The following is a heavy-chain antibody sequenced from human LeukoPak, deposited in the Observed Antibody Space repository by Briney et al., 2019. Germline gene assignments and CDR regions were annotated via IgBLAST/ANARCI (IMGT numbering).Heavy chain of an antibody. D-gene: IGHD6-13*01. V-gene: IGHV1-8*01. CDR2: MNPNSGNT. CDR1: GYTFTSYD. J-gene: IGHJ6*02. Sequence: ASVKVSCKASGYTFTSYDINWVRQATGQGLEWMGWMNPNSGNTGYAQKFQGRVTMTRNTSIRTAYMELSSLRSEDTAAYYCARGGGYSSSWSYYYYGMDVWGQGTTVTVSS. CDR3: ARGGGYSSSWSYYYYGMDV.